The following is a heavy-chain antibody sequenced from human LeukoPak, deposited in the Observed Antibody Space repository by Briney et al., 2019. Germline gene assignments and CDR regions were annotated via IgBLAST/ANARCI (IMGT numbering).Heavy chain of an antibody. CDR2: ISSSSSYI. CDR3: SSGYCDILAGYYGPGSFGD. CDR1: GFTFSSYG. J-gene: IGHJ4*01. V-gene: IGHV3-21*01. D-gene: IGHD3-9*01. Sequence: GGSLRLSCAASGFTFSSYGMHWVRQAPGKGLEWVSSISSSSSYIYYADSVKGRFTISRDNAKNSLHLQMNSLRAEDTAVYYCSSGYCDILAGYYGPGSFGDWGQGTLVTVSS.